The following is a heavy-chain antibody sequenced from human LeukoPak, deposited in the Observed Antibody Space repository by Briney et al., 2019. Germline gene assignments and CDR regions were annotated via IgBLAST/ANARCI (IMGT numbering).Heavy chain of an antibody. J-gene: IGHJ4*02. Sequence: GGSLRLSCAASGFTFSNYYMSWIRQTPGKGLERLSYISGSGGDIHYADSVKGRFTISRDNAKNSLYLQMNSLRAEDTAMYYCARGIRAVGITLYFDYWGQGILVTVTS. CDR2: ISGSGGDI. D-gene: IGHD3-22*01. CDR1: GFTFSNYY. CDR3: ARGIRAVGITLYFDY. V-gene: IGHV3-11*01.